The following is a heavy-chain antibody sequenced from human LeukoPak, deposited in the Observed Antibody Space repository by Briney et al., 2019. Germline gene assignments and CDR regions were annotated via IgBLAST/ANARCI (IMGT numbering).Heavy chain of an antibody. V-gene: IGHV1-46*01. CDR3: ARGPLRYFDF. CDR1: GYTFTSYY. J-gene: IGHJ4*02. Sequence: GASVKVSCTASGYTFTSYYMHWGRQAPGQGPEWMGVINPSGGSTTTYAQKIQGRVTMTRDTSMSTVTMELSSLRSEDTAVYYCARGPLRYFDFWGQGTLVTVSS. D-gene: IGHD3-9*01. CDR2: INPSGGST.